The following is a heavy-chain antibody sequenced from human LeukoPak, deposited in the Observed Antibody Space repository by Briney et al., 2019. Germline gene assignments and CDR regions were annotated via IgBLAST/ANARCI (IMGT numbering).Heavy chain of an antibody. Sequence: SETLSLTCAVYGGSFSGYYWSWIRQPPGKGLEWIGEINHSGSTNYNPSLKSRVTISVDTSKNQFSLKLSSVTAADTAVYYCARDSNYYDSSGYQTDAFDIWGQGTMVTVSS. CDR2: INHSGST. CDR1: GGSFSGYY. CDR3: ARDSNYYDSSGYQTDAFDI. V-gene: IGHV4-34*01. J-gene: IGHJ3*02. D-gene: IGHD3-22*01.